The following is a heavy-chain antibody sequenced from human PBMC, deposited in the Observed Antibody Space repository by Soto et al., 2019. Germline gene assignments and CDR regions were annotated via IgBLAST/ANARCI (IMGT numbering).Heavy chain of an antibody. J-gene: IGHJ3*02. CDR2: IYPGDSDT. Sequence: PGESLKISCKGSGYSFTSYWIGWVRQMPGKGLEWMGIIYPGDSDTRYSPSFQGRVTISADKSISTAYLQWSSLKASDTAMYYCARGGGMITFGGVIAHDAFDIWGQGTMVTVSS. D-gene: IGHD3-16*02. CDR3: ARGGGMITFGGVIAHDAFDI. CDR1: GYSFTSYW. V-gene: IGHV5-51*01.